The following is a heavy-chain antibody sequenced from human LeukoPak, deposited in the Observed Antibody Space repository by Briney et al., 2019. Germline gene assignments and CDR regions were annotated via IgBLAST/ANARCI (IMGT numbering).Heavy chain of an antibody. J-gene: IGHJ3*02. Sequence: GRSLRLSCATSGFTFSNYAMHWVRLAPGKGLEWVAVISYDGSNKYYADSVKGRFTISRDNSKNTLYLQMNSLRSEDTAVYYCARVAARRVNAFDIWGQGTMVTVSS. CDR2: ISYDGSNK. V-gene: IGHV3-30*11. CDR3: ARVAARRVNAFDI. CDR1: GFTFSNYA. D-gene: IGHD6-6*01.